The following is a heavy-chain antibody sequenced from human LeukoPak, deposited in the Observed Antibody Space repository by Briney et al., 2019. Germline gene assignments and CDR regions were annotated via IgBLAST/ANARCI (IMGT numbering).Heavy chain of an antibody. CDR1: GFTFSSYA. J-gene: IGHJ4*02. V-gene: IGHV3-23*01. Sequence: GGSLRLSCAASGFTFSSYAMSWVRQAPGKGLEWVSAISGSGGSTYYADSVKGRFTISRDNSKNTLYLQMNSLRAEDTAVYYCAKYRVVVVAAASDYWGQGTLVTVSS. CDR2: ISGSGGST. D-gene: IGHD2-15*01. CDR3: AKYRVVVVAAASDY.